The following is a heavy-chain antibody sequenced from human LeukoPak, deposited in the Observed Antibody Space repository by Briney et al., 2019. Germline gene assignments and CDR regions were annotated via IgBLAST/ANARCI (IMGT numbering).Heavy chain of an antibody. CDR2: INHSGSP. CDR3: GSRRTAMFGVIKGPIDY. Sequence: SETLSLTCTVSGYSISSGYFWDWIRQPPGKGLEWIGEINHSGSPNNNPSLKSRVSISFDTSKNQFSLKLTSVTAADTAVYYCGSRRTAMFGVIKGPIDYWGQGTLVTVSS. D-gene: IGHD3-3*01. J-gene: IGHJ4*02. V-gene: IGHV4-38-2*02. CDR1: GYSISSGYF.